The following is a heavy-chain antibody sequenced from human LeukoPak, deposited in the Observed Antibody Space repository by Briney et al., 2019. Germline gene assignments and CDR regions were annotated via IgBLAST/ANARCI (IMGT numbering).Heavy chain of an antibody. CDR3: ARRERYGDYVY. V-gene: IGHV4-59*08. CDR1: GGSISSYY. CDR2: IYYTGTT. D-gene: IGHD4-17*01. Sequence: PSETLSLTCTVSGGSISSYYWSWIRQPPGKGLEWIGYIYYTGTTNYNPSLKSRVTISVDTSNNQFSLKLSSVTAADTAVYYCARRERYGDYVYWGQGTLVTVSS. J-gene: IGHJ4*02.